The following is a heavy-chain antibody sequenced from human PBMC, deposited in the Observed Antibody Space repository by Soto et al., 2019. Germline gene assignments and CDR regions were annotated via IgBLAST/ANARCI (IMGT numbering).Heavy chain of an antibody. CDR2: IIPIFGTA. D-gene: IGHD5-12*01. V-gene: IGHV1-69*12. Sequence: QVQLVQSGAEVKKSGSSVKVSCKAAGGTFSSYAISWVRQAPGQGLEWMGGIIPIFGTANYAQKFQGRVTITADASTSTAYMELSSLRSEDTAVYYCAREGGYSGFDRRQYYFDYWGQGTLVTVSS. J-gene: IGHJ4*02. CDR1: GGTFSSYA. CDR3: AREGGYSGFDRRQYYFDY.